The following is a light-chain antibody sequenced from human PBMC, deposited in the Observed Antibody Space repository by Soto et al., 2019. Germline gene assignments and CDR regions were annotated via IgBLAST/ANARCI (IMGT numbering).Light chain of an antibody. CDR3: QQYSQWPLT. CDR2: GAS. V-gene: IGKV3-20*01. CDR1: QSISSDY. Sequence: EVVLTQSPDTLSLSPGERATLSCRASQSISSDYLVWYQQKPGQAPRLLIYGASSRATGIPDRFSGSGSGTDFTLTINRLEPEDFAVYYCQQYSQWPLTFGGGTKVEIK. J-gene: IGKJ4*01.